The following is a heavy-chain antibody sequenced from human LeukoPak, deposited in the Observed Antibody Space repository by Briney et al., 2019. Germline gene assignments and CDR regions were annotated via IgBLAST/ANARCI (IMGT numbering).Heavy chain of an antibody. CDR3: ARGLPAAIVDY. V-gene: IGHV4-59*01. D-gene: IGHD2-2*01. J-gene: IGHJ4*02. CDR1: GGSISRYY. Sequence: SETLSLTCAVSGGSISRYYWSWIRQPPGKGLEWIGYIYYSGSTNYNPSLKSRVTISLDTSKHQFSLKLSSVTAADTAVYFCARGLPAAIVDYWGQGTLVTVSS. CDR2: IYYSGST.